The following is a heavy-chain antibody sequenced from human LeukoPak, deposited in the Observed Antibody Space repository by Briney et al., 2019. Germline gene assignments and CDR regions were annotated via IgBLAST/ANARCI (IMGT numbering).Heavy chain of an antibody. V-gene: IGHV3-23*01. CDR3: AKDHSSGGSCYGIY. D-gene: IGHD2-15*01. CDR2: ISGSGGST. J-gene: IGHJ4*02. Sequence: GGSLRLSCAASGFTFSSYALSWVRQAPGKGLEWVSAISGSGGSTYYADSVKGRFTISRDNSKNTPYLQMNSLRADDTAVYYCAKDHSSGGSCYGIYWGQGTLVTVSS. CDR1: GFTFSSYA.